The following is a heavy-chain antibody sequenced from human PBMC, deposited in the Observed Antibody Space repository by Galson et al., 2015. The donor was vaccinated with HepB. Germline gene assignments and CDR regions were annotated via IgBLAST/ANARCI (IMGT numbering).Heavy chain of an antibody. CDR2: IYYSGDT. CDR3: ARHPRISGSPFAFDI. D-gene: IGHD1-26*01. Sequence: LSLTCTVSGGSISSTNYYWDWIRQSPGKGLERIGTIYYSGDTYYNPSLKSRVTISVDTSKNQFSLKLSSVTAADTAVYYCARHPRISGSPFAFDIWGQGTMVTVSS. CDR1: GGSISSTNYY. J-gene: IGHJ3*02. V-gene: IGHV4-39*01.